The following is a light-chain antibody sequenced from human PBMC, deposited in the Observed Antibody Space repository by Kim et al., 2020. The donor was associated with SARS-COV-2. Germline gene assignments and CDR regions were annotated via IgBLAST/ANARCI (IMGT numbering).Light chain of an antibody. V-gene: IGKV1-39*01. CDR2: AAS. CDR1: QSISTY. Sequence: DIQVTQSAYSLSASVGDRVSITCRASQSISTYLNWYQQKPGKAPKLLIYAASTLQSGVPSRFSGSGSGTDFTLTISSLQPEDFAPYHCQQSYSKWTFGQVPKVDI. J-gene: IGKJ1*01. CDR3: QQSYSKWT.